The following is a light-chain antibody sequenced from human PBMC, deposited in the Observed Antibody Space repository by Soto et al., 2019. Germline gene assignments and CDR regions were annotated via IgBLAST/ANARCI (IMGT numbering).Light chain of an antibody. CDR1: QSILYSSNNKDF. CDR2: WAS. Sequence: DILMTQSPDSLAVSLGERATINCTSSQSILYSSNNKDFLAWYQQKPGQPPKLLIHWASSREFGVPDRFSGSGSGTDFTLTISRLQAEDLAVYFCQQYFSFPYTFGQGTKLDIK. J-gene: IGKJ2*01. V-gene: IGKV4-1*01. CDR3: QQYFSFPYT.